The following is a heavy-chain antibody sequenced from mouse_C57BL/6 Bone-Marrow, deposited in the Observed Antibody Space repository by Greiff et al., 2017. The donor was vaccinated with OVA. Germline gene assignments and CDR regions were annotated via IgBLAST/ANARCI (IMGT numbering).Heavy chain of an antibody. D-gene: IGHD2-3*01. CDR1: GYTFTSYW. Sequence: QVQLQQPGAELVKPGASVKLSCTASGYTFTSYWMHWVKQRPGQGLEWIGMIHPNSGSTNYNEKFKSKATLTVDKSSSTAYMQLSSLTSEDSAVYYCVPYDGYYFDYWGQGTTLTVSS. CDR3: VPYDGYYFDY. J-gene: IGHJ2*01. V-gene: IGHV1-64*01. CDR2: IHPNSGST.